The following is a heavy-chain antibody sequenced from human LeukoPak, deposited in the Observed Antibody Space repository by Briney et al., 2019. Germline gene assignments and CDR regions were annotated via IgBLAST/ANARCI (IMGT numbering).Heavy chain of an antibody. D-gene: IGHD3-22*01. CDR3: ARAYYYDSSGYYLGLDY. J-gene: IGHJ4*02. Sequence: PSETLSLTCAVYGGSFSGYYWSWIRQPPGKGLEWIWEINHSGSTNYNPSLKSRVTISVDTSKNQFSLKLSSVTAADTAVYYCARAYYYDSSGYYLGLDYWGQGTLVTVSS. CDR1: GGSFSGYY. CDR2: INHSGST. V-gene: IGHV4-34*01.